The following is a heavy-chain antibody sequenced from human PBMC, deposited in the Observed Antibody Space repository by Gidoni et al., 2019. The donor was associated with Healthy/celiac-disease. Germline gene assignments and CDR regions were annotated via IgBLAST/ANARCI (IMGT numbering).Heavy chain of an antibody. CDR3: ARIGLLDYYDYGMDV. Sequence: EVQLVQSVAEVKKPGESLKFSCTGSGYSFTSDWIGWVRPLPGKGLEWMGIIYPGDCDTRYSPSVEGQVTIAADKYNSTAYLKWSSMKASDAAMYYCARIGLLDYYDYGMDVWGQGTTVTVSS. J-gene: IGHJ6*02. CDR2: IYPGDCDT. D-gene: IGHD2-15*01. CDR1: GYSFTSDW. V-gene: IGHV5-51*01.